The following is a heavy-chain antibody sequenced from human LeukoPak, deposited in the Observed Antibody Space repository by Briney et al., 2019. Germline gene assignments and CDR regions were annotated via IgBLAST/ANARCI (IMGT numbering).Heavy chain of an antibody. CDR1: GFTFSFYG. V-gene: IGHV3-33*06. D-gene: IGHD3-22*01. J-gene: IGHJ4*02. Sequence: PGRPLRLSCAASGFTFSFYGMHWVRQAPGKGLEWVAVVWYDGSKKYYADSVKGRFTISRDNSKNTLYLQMNSLRAEDTAVYYCAKGEGRITMIVVVIYYFDYWGQGTLVTVSS. CDR3: AKGEGRITMIVVVIYYFDY. CDR2: VWYDGSKK.